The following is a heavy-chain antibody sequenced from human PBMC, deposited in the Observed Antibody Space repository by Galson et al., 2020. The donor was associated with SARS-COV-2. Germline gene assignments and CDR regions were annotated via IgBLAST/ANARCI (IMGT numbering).Heavy chain of an antibody. J-gene: IGHJ4*02. CDR2: IRSKAYGGTT. CDR1: GFTFGDYA. Sequence: GESLKISCTASGFTFGDYALSWVRQAPGKGLEWVGFIRSKAYGGTTEFAASVKDRFRISRDDSKNIAFLQMNSLKTEDTAVYYCTRLVVILGASSLDYWGQGTLVTVSS. CDR3: TRLVVILGASSLDY. D-gene: IGHD1-26*01. V-gene: IGHV3-49*04.